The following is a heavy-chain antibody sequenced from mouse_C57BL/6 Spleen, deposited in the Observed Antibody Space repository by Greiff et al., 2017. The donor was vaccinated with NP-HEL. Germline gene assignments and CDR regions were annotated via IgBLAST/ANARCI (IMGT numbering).Heavy chain of an antibody. D-gene: IGHD1-1*02. J-gene: IGHJ3*01. CDR2: IYPSDSET. CDR1: GYTFTSYW. V-gene: IGHV1-61*01. CDR3: ARGGHYGQFAY. Sequence: VQLQQPGAELVRPGSSVKLSCKASGYTFTSYWMDWVKQRPGQGLEWIGNIYPSDSETHYNQKFKDKATLTVDKSSSTAYMQLSSLTSEDSAVYYGARGGHYGQFAYWGQGTLVTVSA.